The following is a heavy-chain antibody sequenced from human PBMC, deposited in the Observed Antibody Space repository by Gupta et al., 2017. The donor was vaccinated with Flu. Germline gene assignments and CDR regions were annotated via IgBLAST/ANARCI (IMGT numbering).Heavy chain of an antibody. CDR2: LSVSRGAT. D-gene: IGHD3-22*01. Sequence: VRRAPGKELEWVSALSVSRGATYYADSVKGRFTISRDNSKNTLYLQMDSLGAEDTAVYYCAKAEMGVITFYDHWGQETLVTVSS. CDR3: AKAEMGVITFYDH. J-gene: IGHJ4*02. V-gene: IGHV3-23*01.